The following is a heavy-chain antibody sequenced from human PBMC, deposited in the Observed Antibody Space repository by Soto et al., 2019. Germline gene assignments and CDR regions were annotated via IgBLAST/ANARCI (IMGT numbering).Heavy chain of an antibody. CDR1: GFTFSSYA. CDR3: AREEAVAGTFDY. Sequence: GSLRLSCAASGFTFSSYAMHWVRQAPGKGLEWVAVISYDGSNKYYADSVKGRFTISRDNSKNTLYLQMNSLRAEDTAVYYCAREEAVAGTFDYWGQGTLVTVSS. J-gene: IGHJ4*02. V-gene: IGHV3-30-3*01. CDR2: ISYDGSNK. D-gene: IGHD6-19*01.